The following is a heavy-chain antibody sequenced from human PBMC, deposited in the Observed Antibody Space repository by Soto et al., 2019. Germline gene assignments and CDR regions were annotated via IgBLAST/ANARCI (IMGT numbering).Heavy chain of an antibody. CDR3: TSGSSWYHLGY. D-gene: IGHD6-13*01. V-gene: IGHV3-15*01. J-gene: IGHJ4*02. CDR1: GFSFSDAW. CDR2: IKTKTDGGTT. Sequence: GGSLRLSCAASGFSFSDAWMSWVRQAPGKGLEWTGRIKTKTDGGTTDYAAPVKGRFTISRDDSINTLYLQTNSLKTEDTAVYYCTSGSSWYHLGYWGQGTPVTVSS.